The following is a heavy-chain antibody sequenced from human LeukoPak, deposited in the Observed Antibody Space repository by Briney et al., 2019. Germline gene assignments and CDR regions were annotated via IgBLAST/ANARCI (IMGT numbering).Heavy chain of an antibody. Sequence: ASVKVSCKASGGTFSSYAISWVRQAPGQGLEWMGRIIPILGIANYAQKFQGRVTITADKSTSTAYMELSSLRSEDTAVYYCARGVGCSGGSCYRRYFDYWGQGTLVTVSS. CDR1: GGTFSSYA. J-gene: IGHJ4*02. V-gene: IGHV1-69*04. CDR3: ARGVGCSGGSCYRRYFDY. D-gene: IGHD2-15*01. CDR2: IIPILGIA.